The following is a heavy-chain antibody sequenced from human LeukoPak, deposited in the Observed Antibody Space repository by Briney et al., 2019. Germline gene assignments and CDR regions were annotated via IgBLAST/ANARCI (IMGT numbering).Heavy chain of an antibody. J-gene: IGHJ6*02. D-gene: IGHD1-1*01. Sequence: ASVKVSCKPSGYTFTSYGIIGVRQAPGQELEGMGWISAYNGKTHYAQKLQGRVSMTTDTSTSTAYMELRSLRTDDTAVYYCASRKGNNWNDLEDYYGMDVWGQGTTVTVSS. V-gene: IGHV1-18*01. CDR3: ASRKGNNWNDLEDYYGMDV. CDR2: ISAYNGKT. CDR1: GYTFTSYG.